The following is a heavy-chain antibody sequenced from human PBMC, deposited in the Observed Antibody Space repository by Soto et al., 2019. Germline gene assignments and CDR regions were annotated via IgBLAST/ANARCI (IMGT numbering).Heavy chain of an antibody. J-gene: IGHJ6*02. Sequence: EVQLLESGGGLVQPGGSLRLSCAASGFTFSSYAMSWVRQAPGKGLKWVSAISGSGGSTYYAGSVKGRFTISRDNSKNTLYLQMNSLRAEDTAIYYCAKSPRTGGSFPYYGMDVWGPGTTVTVSS. V-gene: IGHV3-23*01. CDR1: GFTFSSYA. CDR3: AKSPRTGGSFPYYGMDV. D-gene: IGHD2-15*01. CDR2: ISGSGGST.